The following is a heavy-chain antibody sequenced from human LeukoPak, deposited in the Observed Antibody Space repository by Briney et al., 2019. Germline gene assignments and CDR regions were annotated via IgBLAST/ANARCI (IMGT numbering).Heavy chain of an antibody. J-gene: IGHJ4*02. CDR3: ARGYGGQDYFDY. CDR1: GFTFSSYG. D-gene: IGHD4-23*01. Sequence: GGSLRLSCAASGFTFSSYGTHWVRQAPGKGLEWVAVVSYDGGNKDYADSVKGRFTISRDNSKNTLYLQMNSLSTEDTAVYYCARGYGGQDYFDYWGQGTLVTVSS. CDR2: VSYDGGNK. V-gene: IGHV3-30*03.